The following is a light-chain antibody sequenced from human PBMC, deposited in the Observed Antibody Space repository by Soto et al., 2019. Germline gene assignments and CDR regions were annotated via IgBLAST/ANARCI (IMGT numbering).Light chain of an antibody. CDR1: QSMYNN. Sequence: IVMTQSPATLSVSPGERATLSCRASQSMYNNLAWYQQKPGQAPRLLIYFASTRATGIPARFSGSGSGTEFTLTISSLQSEDFAVYYCQQYNNWPLTFGGGTKVEI. CDR2: FAS. V-gene: IGKV3-15*01. CDR3: QQYNNWPLT. J-gene: IGKJ4*01.